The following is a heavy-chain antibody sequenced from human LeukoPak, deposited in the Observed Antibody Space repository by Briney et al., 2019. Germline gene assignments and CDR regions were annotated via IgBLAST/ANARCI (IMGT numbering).Heavy chain of an antibody. D-gene: IGHD5-18*01. Sequence: SVKVSCKASGGTFSSYAISWVRQAPGQGLEWMGGIIPIFGTANYAQKFQGRVTITADESTSTAYMELSSLRSEDTAVYYCARGGPQYSYATPQDDYWGQGTLVTVSS. V-gene: IGHV1-69*13. CDR1: GGTFSSYA. CDR3: ARGGPQYSYATPQDDY. CDR2: IIPIFGTA. J-gene: IGHJ4*02.